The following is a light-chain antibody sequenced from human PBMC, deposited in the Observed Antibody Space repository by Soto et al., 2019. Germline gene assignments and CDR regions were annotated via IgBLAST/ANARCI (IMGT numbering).Light chain of an antibody. CDR3: SSYTSNNTV. CDR1: SSDVGGYKY. CDR2: DVS. J-gene: IGLJ1*01. Sequence: QSVLTQPASVSGSPGQSITISCTGTSSDVGGYKYVSWYQQHPGKAPKLMIYDVSNRPSGVSNRFSGSKSGNTASLTISGLQAEDEADYYCSSYTSNNTVFGTGTKVTVL. V-gene: IGLV2-14*01.